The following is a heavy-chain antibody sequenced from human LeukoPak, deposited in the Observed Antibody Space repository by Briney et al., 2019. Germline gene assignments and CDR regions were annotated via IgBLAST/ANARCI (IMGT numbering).Heavy chain of an antibody. CDR3: ARAHSSSWEY. J-gene: IGHJ4*02. Sequence: PGGSLRLSCAASGFTFSSYGMHWVRQAPGKGLEWVAVISYDGSNKYYADSVKGRFTISRDNSKNTLYLQMNSLRAEDTAVYFCARAHSSSWEYWGQGALVTVSS. CDR1: GFTFSSYG. V-gene: IGHV3-30*03. CDR2: ISYDGSNK. D-gene: IGHD6-13*01.